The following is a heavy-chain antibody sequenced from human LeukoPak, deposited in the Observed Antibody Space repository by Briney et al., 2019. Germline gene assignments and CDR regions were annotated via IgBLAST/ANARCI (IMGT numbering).Heavy chain of an antibody. V-gene: IGHV4-39*01. Sequence: SETLSLTCPVSGGSASSSRYYWGWIRQPPGKGLEWIGSIYYTGSTYYKPSLKSRVTISVDASKNQISLKLSSVTAADTAVYYCARHVGNSGYAPFDYWGQGTLVTVSS. D-gene: IGHD5-12*01. CDR2: IYYTGST. CDR1: GGSASSSRYY. J-gene: IGHJ4*02. CDR3: ARHVGNSGYAPFDY.